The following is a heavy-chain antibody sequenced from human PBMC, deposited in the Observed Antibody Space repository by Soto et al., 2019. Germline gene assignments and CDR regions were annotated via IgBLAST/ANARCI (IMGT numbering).Heavy chain of an antibody. CDR3: ARDRVCYYSGSCSYYYYGIDV. CDR2: IIPIFGTA. V-gene: IGHV1-69*01. J-gene: IGHJ6*02. Sequence: QVQLVQSGAEVTKPGSSEKVSCKASGGTFSSYAISWVRQAPGQGLEWMGGIIPIFGTANYAQKFQGRVTITADESTSTAYMELSSLRSEDTAVYYCARDRVCYYSGSCSYYYYGIDVWGQGTTVTVSS. CDR1: GGTFSSYA. D-gene: IGHD6-13*01.